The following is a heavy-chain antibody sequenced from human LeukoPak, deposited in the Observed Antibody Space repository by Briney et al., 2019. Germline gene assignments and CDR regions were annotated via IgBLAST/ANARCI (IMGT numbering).Heavy chain of an antibody. Sequence: GAHLKISCKGSGYSFTSYWIGWVRQLPGKGLEWMGIIYPGDSDTRYSPSFQGQVTISADKSISTAYLQWSSLKASDTAMYYCARPYCSGGSCYFDYWGQGTLVTVSS. CDR3: ARPYCSGGSCYFDY. CDR2: IYPGDSDT. CDR1: GYSFTSYW. V-gene: IGHV5-51*01. J-gene: IGHJ4*02. D-gene: IGHD2-15*01.